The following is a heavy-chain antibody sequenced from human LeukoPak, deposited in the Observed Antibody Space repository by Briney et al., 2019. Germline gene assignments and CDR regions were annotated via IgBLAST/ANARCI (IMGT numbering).Heavy chain of an antibody. CDR3: ARYGGSGWVIDN. CDR2: IYYNRAT. Sequence: SETLSLTCTVSGGSISTDYWTWIRQPPGKGLEWIGYIYYNRATSYNPSLKSRVTISVDTSKEQFSLKLTPVTAADMAVYHCARYGGSGWVIDNWGQGTLVTVSS. V-gene: IGHV4-59*08. J-gene: IGHJ4*02. D-gene: IGHD6-19*01. CDR1: GGSISTDY.